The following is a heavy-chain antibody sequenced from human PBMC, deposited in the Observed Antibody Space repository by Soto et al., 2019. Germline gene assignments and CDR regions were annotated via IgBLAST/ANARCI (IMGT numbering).Heavy chain of an antibody. CDR1: GFTFSSYS. D-gene: IGHD6-19*01. V-gene: IGHV3-48*01. Sequence: GGSLRLSCAASGFTFSSYSMNWVRQAPGKGLEWVSYISSSSSAIYYADSVKGRFTISRDNAKNSLYLQMNSLRAEDTAVYYCAREGIAVAADAFDIWGQGTMVTVS. CDR3: AREGIAVAADAFDI. J-gene: IGHJ3*02. CDR2: ISSSSSAI.